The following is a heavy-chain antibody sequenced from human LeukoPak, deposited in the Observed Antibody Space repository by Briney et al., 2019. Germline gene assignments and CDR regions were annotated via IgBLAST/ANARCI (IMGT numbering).Heavy chain of an antibody. CDR3: AKVGFSEMEWLLYSDH. Sequence: GGSLRLSCATSGFTFSSYWMSWVRQAPGKGLEWVANIKEDGSEKYYVDSVKGLFTISRDNSKNTLYLQMNSLRAEDTAVYYCAKVGFSEMEWLLYSDHWGQGTLVTVSS. D-gene: IGHD3-3*01. V-gene: IGHV3-7*05. CDR2: IKEDGSEK. J-gene: IGHJ4*02. CDR1: GFTFSSYW.